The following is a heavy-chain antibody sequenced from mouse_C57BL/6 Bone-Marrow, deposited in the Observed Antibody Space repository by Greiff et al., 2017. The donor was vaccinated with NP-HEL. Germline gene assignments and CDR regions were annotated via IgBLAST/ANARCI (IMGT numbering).Heavy chain of an antibody. V-gene: IGHV5-9-1*02. CDR3: TRDEGIYYGNYVDAY. CDR1: GFTFSSYA. CDR2: ISSGGDYI. D-gene: IGHD2-1*01. Sequence: EVQLQESGEGLVKPGGSLKLSCAASGFTFSSYAMSWVRQTPEKRLEWVAYISSGGDYIYYADTVKGRFTISRDNARNTLYLQMSSLKSEDTAMYYCTRDEGIYYGNYVDAYWGQGTLVTVSA. J-gene: IGHJ3*01.